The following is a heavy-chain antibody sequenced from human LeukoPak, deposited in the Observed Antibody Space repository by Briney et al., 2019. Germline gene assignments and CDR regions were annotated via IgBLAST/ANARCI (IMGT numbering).Heavy chain of an antibody. V-gene: IGHV1-24*01. D-gene: IGHD3-10*01. CDR2: FDPEDGET. CDR1: GYTLTELS. Sequence: GASVKVSCKVSGYTLTELSMHWVRQAPGKGLEWMGGFDPEDGETIYAQKFQGRVTMTEDTSTDTAYMELRSLRSDDTAVYYCARETTNRAKKLLWFGGLGDSDAFDIWGQGTMVTVSS. CDR3: ARETTNRAKKLLWFGGLGDSDAFDI. J-gene: IGHJ3*02.